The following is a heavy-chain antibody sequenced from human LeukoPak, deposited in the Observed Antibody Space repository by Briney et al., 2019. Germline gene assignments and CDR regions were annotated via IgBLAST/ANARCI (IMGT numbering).Heavy chain of an antibody. D-gene: IGHD6-13*01. CDR1: VYTLSSYW. CDR2: INSDGSTT. V-gene: IGHV3-74*01. CDR3: ARGGSSSFYGS. Sequence: GGALRLSCAASVYTLSSYWMYCVPQAPGKGLVWVSRINSDGSTTSHADSVKGRFTLSRDNAKNTLFLQMNSLRAEDTAVYYCARGGSSSFYGSWGQGTLVTVSS. J-gene: IGHJ5*02.